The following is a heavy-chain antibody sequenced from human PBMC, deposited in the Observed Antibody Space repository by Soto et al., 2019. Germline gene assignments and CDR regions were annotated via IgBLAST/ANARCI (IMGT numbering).Heavy chain of an antibody. CDR2: IRSTAYGGTT. V-gene: IGHV3-49*04. Sequence: GGSLRLSCRVSGITFGDYAMTWVRQAPGKGPEWVGFIRSTAYGGTTEYAASVKGRFTISRDDSKSIAYLQMNSLKTEDTAVYYCTSGHFDFWSGYHVGYDMDVWGQGTTVTVSS. CDR3: TSGHFDFWSGYHVGYDMDV. J-gene: IGHJ6*02. CDR1: GITFGDYA. D-gene: IGHD3-3*01.